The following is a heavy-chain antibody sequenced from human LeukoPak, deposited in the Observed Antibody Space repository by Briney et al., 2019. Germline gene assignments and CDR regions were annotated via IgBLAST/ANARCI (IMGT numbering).Heavy chain of an antibody. Sequence: GESLKISCKGSGYSFTSYWIGWVRQMPGKGLEWMGIIYPGDSDTRYSPSFQGQVTISAAESNSTTYLQWNNLKASDTAVYFCARRAFQCHPDVGSWYFDVWGRGTLVTVSP. J-gene: IGHJ2*01. CDR3: ARRAFQCHPDVGSWYFDV. D-gene: IGHD1-26*01. CDR1: GYSFTSYW. V-gene: IGHV5-51*01. CDR2: IYPGDSDT.